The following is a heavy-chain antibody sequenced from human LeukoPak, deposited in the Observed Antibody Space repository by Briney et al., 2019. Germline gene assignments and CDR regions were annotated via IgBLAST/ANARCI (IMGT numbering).Heavy chain of an antibody. CDR3: ARAFGEWGDAFDI. CDR2: VYYSGST. D-gene: IGHD3-10*01. Sequence: SETLSLTCTVSGGSISSYFWSWIRQPPGKGLEWIGYVYYSGSTNYNPSLKSRVTISVDTSKKQFSLRLSSVIAADTAVYYCARAFGEWGDAFDIWGQGTMVTVSS. CDR1: GGSISSYF. J-gene: IGHJ3*02. V-gene: IGHV4-59*08.